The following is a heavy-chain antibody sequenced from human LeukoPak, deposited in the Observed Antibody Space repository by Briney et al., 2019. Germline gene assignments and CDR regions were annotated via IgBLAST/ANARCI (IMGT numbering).Heavy chain of an antibody. CDR2: IIPIFGTA. J-gene: IGHJ5*02. Sequence: GASVKVSCKASGGTFSSYAISWVRQAPGQGLEWMGGIIPIFGTANYAQKFQGRVTITADKSTSTAYMELSSLRSEDTAVYYCASCGAWFGELCPWFDPWGQGTLVTVSS. CDR1: GGTFSSYA. CDR3: ASCGAWFGELCPWFDP. D-gene: IGHD3-10*01. V-gene: IGHV1-69*06.